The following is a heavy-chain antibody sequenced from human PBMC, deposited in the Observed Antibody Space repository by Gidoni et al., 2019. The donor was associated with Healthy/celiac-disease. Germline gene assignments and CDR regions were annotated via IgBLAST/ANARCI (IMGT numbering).Heavy chain of an antibody. CDR2: IYYRGST. J-gene: IGHJ4*02. CDR1: GGSISSYY. D-gene: IGHD3-16*02. Sequence: QVQLQESGPGLVKPSETLSLTCTVSGGSISSYYWSWIRQPPGKGLEWIGYIYYRGSTNYNPSIKSRVTISVDTSKNQFSLKLSSVTAADTAVYYCARQIITFGGVISFDYWGQGTLVTVSS. V-gene: IGHV4-59*08. CDR3: ARQIITFGGVISFDY.